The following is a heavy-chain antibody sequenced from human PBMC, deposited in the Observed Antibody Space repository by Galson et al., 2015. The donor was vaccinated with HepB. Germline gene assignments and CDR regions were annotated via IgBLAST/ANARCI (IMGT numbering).Heavy chain of an antibody. CDR1: GFTFSTYW. D-gene: IGHD7-27*01. CDR2: IKSDGSEK. V-gene: IGHV3-7*03. Sequence: SLRLSCAASGFTFSTYWMTWVRQAPGKGLEWVATIKSDGSEKYYVDSLKGRFTISRDNAKNSLYLQMNSLRVEDTAVYYCAKNWGYFDFWGRGTLVTVSS. J-gene: IGHJ2*01. CDR3: AKNWGYFDF.